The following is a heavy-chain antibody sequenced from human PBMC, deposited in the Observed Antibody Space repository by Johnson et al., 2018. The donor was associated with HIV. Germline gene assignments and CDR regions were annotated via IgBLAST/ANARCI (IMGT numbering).Heavy chain of an antibody. CDR3: ARDPDSSGYYLGAFDI. CDR1: GFTFSSYA. CDR2: ISYDGSNK. V-gene: IGHV3-30-3*01. D-gene: IGHD3-22*01. J-gene: IGHJ3*02. Sequence: QVQLVESGGGVVQPGRSLRLSCAASGFTFSSYAMHWVRQAPGKGLEWVAVISYDGSNKYYADSVKGRFTISRDNSKNTLYLQMNSLRAEDTAVYYCARDPDSSGYYLGAFDIWGQGTMVTVSS.